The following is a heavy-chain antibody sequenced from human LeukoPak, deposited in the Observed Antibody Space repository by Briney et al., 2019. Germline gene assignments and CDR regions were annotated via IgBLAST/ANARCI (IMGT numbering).Heavy chain of an antibody. Sequence: GGSLRLSCAASGFTFSSYDMHWVRQATGKGLEWVSAIGTAGDTYYPGSVKGRFTISRENAKNSLYLQMNSLRAGDTAVYYCVRGSYYYYMDVWGKGTTVTVSS. CDR3: VRGSYYYYMDV. V-gene: IGHV3-13*01. CDR1: GFTFSSYD. CDR2: IGTAGDT. J-gene: IGHJ6*03.